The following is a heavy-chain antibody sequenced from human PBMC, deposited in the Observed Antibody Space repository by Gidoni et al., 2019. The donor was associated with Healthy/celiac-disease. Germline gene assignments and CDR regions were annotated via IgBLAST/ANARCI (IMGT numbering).Heavy chain of an antibody. CDR1: GGSISSYY. D-gene: IGHD2-15*01. CDR3: ASESFTHIIDY. J-gene: IGHJ4*02. V-gene: IGHV4-59*01. Sequence: QEQLQESGPGLVKPSETLSLTCTVSGGSISSYYWRWIRQPPGKGLEWIGYIYYSGSTNYNPALKSRVTISVDTSKNQFSLKLSSVTAADTAVYYCASESFTHIIDYWGQGTLVTVSS. CDR2: IYYSGST.